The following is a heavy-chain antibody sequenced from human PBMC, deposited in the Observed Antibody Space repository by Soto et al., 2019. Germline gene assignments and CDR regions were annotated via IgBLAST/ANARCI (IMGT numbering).Heavy chain of an antibody. CDR1: GGSISSGGYY. J-gene: IGHJ3*02. D-gene: IGHD3-22*01. V-gene: IGHV4-31*03. Sequence: QVQLQESGPGLVKPSQTLSLTCTVSGGSISSGGYYWSWIRQHPGKGLEWIGYIYYSGSTYYNPSLKSRVTISVDTSKNQSSLKLSSVTAADTAVYYCARETVMIVVVKGAFDIWGQGTMVTVSS. CDR2: IYYSGST. CDR3: ARETVMIVVVKGAFDI.